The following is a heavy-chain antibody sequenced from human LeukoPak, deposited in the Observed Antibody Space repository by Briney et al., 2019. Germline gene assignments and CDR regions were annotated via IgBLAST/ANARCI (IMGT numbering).Heavy chain of an antibody. CDR3: AKYTSGTSYRGLDQ. CDR2: IIGSAVNT. Sequence: PGGSLRLSCGASGLTVSSYGMSWVRQAPGKGLEWVSTIIGSAVNTYYADSVKGRFTISRDDSKNTVYLQTNSLRAEDTAVYSCAKYTSGTSYRGLDQWGQGTLVTVSS. D-gene: IGHD3-10*01. V-gene: IGHV3-23*01. J-gene: IGHJ4*02. CDR1: GLTVSSYG.